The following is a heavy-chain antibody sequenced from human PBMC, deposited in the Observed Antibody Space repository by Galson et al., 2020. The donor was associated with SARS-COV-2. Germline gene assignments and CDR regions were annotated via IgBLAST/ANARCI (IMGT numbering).Heavy chain of an antibody. D-gene: IGHD3-22*01. J-gene: IGHJ5*02. CDR1: GGSISSGGYY. CDR2: IYYSGST. Sequence: SETLSLTCTVSGGSISSGGYYWSWIRQHPGKGLEWIGYIYYSGSTYYNPSLKSRVTISVDTSKNQFSLKLSSVTAADTAVYYCAREFGYGSSGLNWFDPWGQGTLVTVSS. CDR3: AREFGYGSSGLNWFDP. V-gene: IGHV4-31*03.